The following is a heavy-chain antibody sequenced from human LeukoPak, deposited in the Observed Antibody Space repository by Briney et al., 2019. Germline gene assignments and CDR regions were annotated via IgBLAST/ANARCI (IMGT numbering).Heavy chain of an antibody. CDR2: IHSSGST. V-gene: IGHV4-59*01. D-gene: IGHD1-26*01. CDR3: ARSLPGAIGAADL. Sequence: SETLSLTCTVSGGSIISYYWSWIRQPPGQGLEWIAFIHSSGSTGYSPSHKSRVTISVDTSKNHFSLKVTSLTPADTGVYYCARSLPGAIGAADLWGQGTLVTVSS. CDR1: GGSIISYY. J-gene: IGHJ4*02.